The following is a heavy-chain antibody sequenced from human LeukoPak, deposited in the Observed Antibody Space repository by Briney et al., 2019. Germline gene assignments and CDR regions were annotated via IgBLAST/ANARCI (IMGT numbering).Heavy chain of an antibody. Sequence: PSETLSLTCTVSAGSISSSNYYWGWIRQPPGKGLEWIGTISYSGNTYYNPSLKSRVTMSVDTSKNQFSLKLSSVTAADTAVYYCARGDYSNYYWFDPWGQGTLVTVSS. CDR1: AGSISSSNYY. CDR2: ISYSGNT. D-gene: IGHD4-11*01. J-gene: IGHJ5*02. CDR3: ARGDYSNYYWFDP. V-gene: IGHV4-39*07.